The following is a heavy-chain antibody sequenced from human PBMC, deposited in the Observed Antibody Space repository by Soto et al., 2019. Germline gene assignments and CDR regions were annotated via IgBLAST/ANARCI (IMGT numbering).Heavy chain of an antibody. CDR2: ISGGGGST. CDR1: GFTFRSYA. J-gene: IGHJ6*02. V-gene: IGHV3-23*01. D-gene: IGHD1-1*01. Sequence: GGSLRLSCEASGFTFRSYAMSWGRQAPGKGLEWVAGISGGGGSTYYTDSVRGRFTISRDNSKNTVYLQMNSLRVEDRAVYYCAKRMYNDMRSGMDVWGQGTTVTVSS. CDR3: AKRMYNDMRSGMDV.